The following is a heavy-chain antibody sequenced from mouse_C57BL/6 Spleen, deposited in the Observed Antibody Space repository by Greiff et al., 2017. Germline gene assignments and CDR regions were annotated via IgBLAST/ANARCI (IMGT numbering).Heavy chain of an antibody. Sequence: VQLQQSGPELVKPGASVKISCKASGYAFSSSWMNWVKQRPGKGLEWIGRIYPGDGDTNYNGKFKGKATLTADKSSSTSYMQLSSLTSDDAAFFLCARGALLPCRVYFDYWGQGTTLTVSS. CDR1: GYAFSSSW. CDR2: IYPGDGDT. J-gene: IGHJ2*01. D-gene: IGHD1-1*01. V-gene: IGHV1-82*01. CDR3: ARGALLPCRVYFDY.